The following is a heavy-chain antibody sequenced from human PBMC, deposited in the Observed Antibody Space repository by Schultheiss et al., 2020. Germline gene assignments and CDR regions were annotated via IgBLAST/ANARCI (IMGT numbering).Heavy chain of an antibody. J-gene: IGHJ6*02. CDR3: ARGASSSHPGYYYYGMDV. V-gene: IGHV4-59*08. CDR2: IYYSGST. CDR1: GGSISSYY. Sequence: SETLSLTCTVSGGSISSYYLSWIRQPPGKGLEWIGYIYYSGSTNYNPSLKSRVTISVDTSKNQFSLKLSSVTAADTAVYYCARGASSSHPGYYYYGMDVWGQGTTVTVSS. D-gene: IGHD6-13*01.